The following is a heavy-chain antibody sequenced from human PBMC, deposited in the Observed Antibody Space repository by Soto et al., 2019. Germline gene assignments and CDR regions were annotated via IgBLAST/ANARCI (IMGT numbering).Heavy chain of an antibody. CDR1: GYSIGSGYY. J-gene: IGHJ6*02. V-gene: IGHV4-38-2*01. Sequence: SETLSLTCAVSGYSIGSGYYWAWIRQSPGKGLEWIGSIYHAGSVYYNPSLNGRVALSMDTSKNHFSLKLTSVNAADTAVYYCDRTFDYYGMDVWGQGTTVTVSS. CDR2: IYHAGSV. CDR3: DRTFDYYGMDV.